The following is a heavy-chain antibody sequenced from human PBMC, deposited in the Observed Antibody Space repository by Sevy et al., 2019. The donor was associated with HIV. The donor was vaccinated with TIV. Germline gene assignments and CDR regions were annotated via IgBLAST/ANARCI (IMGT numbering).Heavy chain of an antibody. Sequence: GGSLRLSCAASGFPFSSYVMHWVRQAPGKGLEYASTISSNGDSTYYTDSVKGRFTISRDNSKNTLSLQMGSLRAEDMAVYYCAREGNYYDSSGYYSYYFDYWGQGTLVTVSS. CDR2: ISSNGDST. CDR3: AREGNYYDSSGYYSYYFDY. J-gene: IGHJ4*02. V-gene: IGHV3-64*02. D-gene: IGHD3-22*01. CDR1: GFPFSSYV.